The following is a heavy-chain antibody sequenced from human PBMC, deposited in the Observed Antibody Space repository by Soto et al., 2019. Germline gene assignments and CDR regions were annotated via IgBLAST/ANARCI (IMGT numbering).Heavy chain of an antibody. J-gene: IGHJ5*02. D-gene: IGHD4-17*01. CDR2: LLRSGSTT. Sequence: GGSLRLSCAASGFTFSNYAMTWARQAPGKGLEWVSSLLRSGSTTYYADSVKGRFTISSDKSANSLYLQMDSLRAEDTAVYYCAKDAVSGDGIWLLDSWGQGTVVTVSS. CDR1: GFTFSNYA. CDR3: AKDAVSGDGIWLLDS. V-gene: IGHV3-23*01.